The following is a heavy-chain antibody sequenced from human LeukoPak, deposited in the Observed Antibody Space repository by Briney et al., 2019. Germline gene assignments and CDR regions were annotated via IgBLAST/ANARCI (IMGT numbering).Heavy chain of an antibody. CDR3: ARDWAYCSGGSCYSPVALDI. CDR2: IYTSGST. V-gene: IGHV4-4*07. J-gene: IGHJ3*02. D-gene: IGHD2-15*01. CDR1: GGSISSYY. Sequence: SETLSLTCTVSGGSISSYYWSWIRQPAGKGLEWIGRIYTSGSTNYNPSLKSRVTMSVDTSKNQFSLKLSSVTAADTAVYYCARDWAYCSGGSCYSPVALDIWGQGTMVTVSS.